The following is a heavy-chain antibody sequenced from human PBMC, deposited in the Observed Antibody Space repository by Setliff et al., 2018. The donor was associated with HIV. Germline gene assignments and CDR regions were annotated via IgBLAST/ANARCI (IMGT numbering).Heavy chain of an antibody. V-gene: IGHV4-34*01. Sequence: SETLSLTCGVYGGSLSDYYWSWIRQPPGKGLEWIGEINHSGSSNYNPSLKSRVTISVDTSKNQLSLKLTSATAADTAVYYCATYPRPPYDFEYWGQGNLVTVSS. J-gene: IGHJ4*02. CDR3: ATYPRPPYDFEY. CDR1: GGSLSDYY. D-gene: IGHD3-16*01. CDR2: INHSGSS.